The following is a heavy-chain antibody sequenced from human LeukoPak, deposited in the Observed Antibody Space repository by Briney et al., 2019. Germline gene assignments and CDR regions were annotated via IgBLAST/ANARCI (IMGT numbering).Heavy chain of an antibody. D-gene: IGHD6-19*01. CDR1: GYTFTGYY. J-gene: IGHJ4*02. Sequence: ASVKVSCKASGYTFTGYYMHWVRQAPGQGLEWMGWINPNSGGTNYAQKFQGRVTMTRDTSIRTAYMELSRLRSDDTAVYYCARDPGALAVAGPPIDYWGQGTLVTVSS. CDR2: INPNSGGT. CDR3: ARDPGALAVAGPPIDY. V-gene: IGHV1-2*02.